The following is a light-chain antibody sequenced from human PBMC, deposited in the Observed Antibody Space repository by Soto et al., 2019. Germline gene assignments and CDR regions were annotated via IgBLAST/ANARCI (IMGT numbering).Light chain of an antibody. CDR1: SGDVDAFDY. CDR2: EVS. Sequence: QSVLTQPASVSGSPGQSITISCTGTSGDVDAFDYVSWYQQHPGKAPKLMIFEVSDRPSGVSDRFSASKSGNTASLTISGLLAEDEADYYCSSYTSISTYVFGTGTKLTVL. J-gene: IGLJ1*01. CDR3: SSYTSISTYV. V-gene: IGLV2-14*01.